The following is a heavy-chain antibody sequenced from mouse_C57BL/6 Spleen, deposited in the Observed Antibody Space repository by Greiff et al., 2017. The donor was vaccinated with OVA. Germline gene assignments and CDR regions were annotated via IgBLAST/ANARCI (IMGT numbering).Heavy chain of an antibody. D-gene: IGHD2-3*01. V-gene: IGHV1-52*01. CDR1: GYTFTSYW. CDR3: ARDGYSGYFDV. CDR2: IDPSDSET. J-gene: IGHJ1*03. Sequence: QVQLQQPGAELVRPGSSVKLSCKASGYTFTSYWMHCVKQRPIQGLEWIGNIDPSDSETHYNQKFKDKATLTVDKSSSTAYMQLSSLTSEDSAVYYCARDGYSGYFDVWGTGTTVTVSS.